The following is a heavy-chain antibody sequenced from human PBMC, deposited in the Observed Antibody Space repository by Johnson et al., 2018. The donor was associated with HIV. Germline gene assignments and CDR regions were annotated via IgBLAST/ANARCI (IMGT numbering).Heavy chain of an antibody. CDR1: GFKFSDFY. CDR3: ARRAFEWELPGGAFDI. Sequence: QVQLVESGGGLVKPGGSLRLSCAVSGFKFSDFYMTWIRQVPGKGLECVAYISSSGAGIYYADSVKGRFTISRDNAKNSLYLQMNSLRAEDTALYYCARRAFEWELPGGAFDIWGQGTMVTVSS. CDR2: ISSSGAGI. J-gene: IGHJ3*02. D-gene: IGHD1-26*01. V-gene: IGHV3-11*01.